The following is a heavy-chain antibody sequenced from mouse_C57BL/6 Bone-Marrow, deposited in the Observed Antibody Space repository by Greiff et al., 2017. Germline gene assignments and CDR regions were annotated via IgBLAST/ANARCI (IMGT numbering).Heavy chain of an antibody. J-gene: IGHJ1*03. CDR2: IYPGNSDT. CDR1: GYTFTSYW. D-gene: IGHD1-1*01. Sequence: EVQLQQSGTVLVRPGASVKMSCKASGYTFTSYWMHWVKQRPGQGLEWIGAIYPGNSDTSYNQKFKGKAKLTAVTSARTASMELSSLTNEDSAVYDGQKNYCVRGRYFDVWGTGTTVTVSS. V-gene: IGHV1-5*01. CDR3: QKNYCVRGRYFDV.